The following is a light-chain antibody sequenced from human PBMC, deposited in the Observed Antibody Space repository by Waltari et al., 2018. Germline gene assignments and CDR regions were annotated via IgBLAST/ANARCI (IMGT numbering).Light chain of an antibody. CDR3: QIWDKTTNHLI. CDR2: YDI. Sequence: SFGLTQAPSVSVAPGKTASITRGGSSIGRTSVHWYPQVPGHAPVLVIFYDIDRPSEIPERFSVSKSGDTATLIIDRVEAGDEADYYCQIWDKTTNHLILGAGTRLTVL. J-gene: IGLJ2*01. CDR1: SIGRTS. V-gene: IGLV3-21*04.